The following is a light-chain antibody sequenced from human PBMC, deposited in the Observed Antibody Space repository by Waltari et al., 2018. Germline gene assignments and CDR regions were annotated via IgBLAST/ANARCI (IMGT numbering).Light chain of an antibody. J-gene: IGKJ1*01. CDR2: DAS. CDR3: QKYGSLPAT. Sequence: EIMSTQSPGTLSLSPGARATLSSRASQSISRFLARYQQKPGQAPRLLIYDASTRATGIPDRFSGSGSGTDFSLTISRLEPEDIAVYYCQKYGSLPATFGQGTKVEIK. CDR1: QSISRF. V-gene: IGKV3-20*01.